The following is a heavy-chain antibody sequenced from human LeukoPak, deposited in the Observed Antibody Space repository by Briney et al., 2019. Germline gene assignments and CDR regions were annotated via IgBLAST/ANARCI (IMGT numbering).Heavy chain of an antibody. V-gene: IGHV1-18*01. D-gene: IGHD3-9*01. J-gene: IGHJ3*02. CDR2: ISAYNANT. Sequence: ASVKVSCKASGYTFTSYGISWVRQAPGQGLEWMGWISAYNANTNYAQKLQGRVTMTTDTSTSTAYMELRSLRSDDTAMYYCARDTRGISHILTGSVASPDFDIWGQGTMVTVSS. CDR1: GYTFTSYG. CDR3: ARDTRGISHILTGSVASPDFDI.